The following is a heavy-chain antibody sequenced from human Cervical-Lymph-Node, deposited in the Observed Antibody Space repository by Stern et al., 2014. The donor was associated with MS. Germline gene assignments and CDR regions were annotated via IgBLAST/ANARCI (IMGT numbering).Heavy chain of an antibody. J-gene: IGHJ4*02. CDR2: IYWDDDK. CDR3: AHRRADGPSSKYFDY. CDR1: GFSLSTNGVG. Sequence: QVTLQESGPTLVKPTQTLTLTCTFSGFSLSTNGVGVAWIRQPPGKALEWLAVIYWDDDKRYRPSLESRLTIAKDTSKNQVVLTMTNMDPEDTATYYCAHRRADGPSSKYFDYWGQGTLVTVSS. V-gene: IGHV2-5*02. D-gene: IGHD5-24*01.